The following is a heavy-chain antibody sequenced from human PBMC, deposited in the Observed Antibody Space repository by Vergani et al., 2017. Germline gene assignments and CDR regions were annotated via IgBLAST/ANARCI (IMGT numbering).Heavy chain of an antibody. D-gene: IGHD6-19*01. V-gene: IGHV4-59*11. CDR1: FDSIRILY. CDR2: IHYSENT. CDR3: ASDTHSGQRADR. J-gene: IGHJ5*02. Sequence: QVQLQESAPGLVKSSETLSLTCSVTFDSIRILYCNWIRQPPGKGLEWIGSIHYSENTNYNPSLKTRVTISVDTSKNQFSLTLTSVTAADTAVYYCASDTHSGQRADRWGQGILVTVTS.